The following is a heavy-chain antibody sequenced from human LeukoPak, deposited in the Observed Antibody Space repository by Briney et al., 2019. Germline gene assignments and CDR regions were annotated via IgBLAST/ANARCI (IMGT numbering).Heavy chain of an antibody. D-gene: IGHD1-14*01. CDR2: ISASSSYI. CDR3: ARDNLEDDYYYYMDV. Sequence: PGGSLRLSCAASGFTFSSYSMNWVRQTPGKGLEWVSSISASSSYIYYADSVEGRFTISRDNAKNSLYLQMNSLRAEDTAVYYCARDNLEDDYYYYMDVWGKGTTVTVSS. CDR1: GFTFSSYS. J-gene: IGHJ6*03. V-gene: IGHV3-21*01.